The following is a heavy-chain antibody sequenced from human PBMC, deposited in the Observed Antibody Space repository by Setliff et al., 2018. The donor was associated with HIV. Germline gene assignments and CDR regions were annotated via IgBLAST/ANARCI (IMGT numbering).Heavy chain of an antibody. V-gene: IGHV1-69*05. CDR2: IIPISGTA. CDR3: ARSRYDSGGYPDAFDI. J-gene: IGHJ3*02. CDR1: GGTFSNYG. D-gene: IGHD3-22*01. Sequence: SVKVSCKASGGTFSNYGMSWVRQAPGQGLEWMGGIIPISGTANYAQKFQGRVTITTDESTSTAYMELSGLRSEDTAVYYCARSRYDSGGYPDAFDIWGQGTMVTVSS.